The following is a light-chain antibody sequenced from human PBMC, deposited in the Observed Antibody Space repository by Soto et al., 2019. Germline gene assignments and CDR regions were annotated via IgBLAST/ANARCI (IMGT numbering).Light chain of an antibody. CDR3: GTWDASLSGYV. Sequence: QSVLTQPPSASGTPGQRVTISCSGGSSNIGTNPVAWYQQLPGTAPKLLTNDDKHRPSGVPERFSGSRSGTSASLAISGLQSEDEADYFCGTWDASLSGYVFGTGTKVTVL. CDR1: SSNIGTNP. J-gene: IGLJ1*01. CDR2: DDK. V-gene: IGLV1-44*01.